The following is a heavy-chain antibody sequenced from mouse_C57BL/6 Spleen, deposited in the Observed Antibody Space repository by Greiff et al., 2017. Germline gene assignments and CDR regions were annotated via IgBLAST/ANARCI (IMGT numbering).Heavy chain of an antibody. CDR1: GYAFSSYW. V-gene: IGHV1-80*01. Sequence: VQLQESGAELVKPGASVKISCKASGYAFSSYWMNWVKQRPGKGLEWIGQIYPGDGDTNYNGKFKGKATLTADKSSSTDYMQLSSLTSEDSAVYFCASGSSYLYYAMDYWGQGTSVTVSS. D-gene: IGHD1-1*01. J-gene: IGHJ4*01. CDR2: IYPGDGDT. CDR3: ASGSSYLYYAMDY.